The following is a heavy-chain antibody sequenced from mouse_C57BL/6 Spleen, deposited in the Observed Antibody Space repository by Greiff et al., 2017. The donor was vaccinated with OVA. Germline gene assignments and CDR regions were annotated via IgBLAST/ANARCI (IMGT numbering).Heavy chain of an antibody. V-gene: IGHV1-69*01. J-gene: IGHJ1*03. CDR1: GYTFTSYW. Sequence: QVQLQQSGAELVMPGASVKLSCKASGYTFTSYWMHWVKQRPGQGLEWIGEIDPSDSYTNYNQKFKGKSTLTVDKSSSTAYMQLSSLTSEDSAVYYCARRGYYYGSSYGYFDVWGTGTTVTVSS. D-gene: IGHD1-1*01. CDR2: IDPSDSYT. CDR3: ARRGYYYGSSYGYFDV.